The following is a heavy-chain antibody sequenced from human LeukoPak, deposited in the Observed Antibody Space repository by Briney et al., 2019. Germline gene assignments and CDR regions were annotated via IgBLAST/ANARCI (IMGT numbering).Heavy chain of an antibody. CDR2: IYQSGSGSS. D-gene: IGHD3-10*01. J-gene: IGHJ4*02. CDR1: GGSIISSNYY. CDR3: ARVPHYYFGYGYFDS. V-gene: IGHV4-39*07. Sequence: PSETLSLTCSVSGGSIISSNYYWGWIRQPPGKGLEWIGSIYQSGSGSSYYNPSLKSRVSISVDTSKKQFSLTLTSMTAADTAVYYCARVPHYYFGYGYFDSWGQGTLVTVSS.